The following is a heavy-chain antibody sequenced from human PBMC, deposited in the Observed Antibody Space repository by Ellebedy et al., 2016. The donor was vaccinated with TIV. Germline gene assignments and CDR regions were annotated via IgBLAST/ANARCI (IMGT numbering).Heavy chain of an antibody. Sequence: MPSETLSLTCTVSGGSISHYFWSWIRQPPGKGLEWIGYIYSSGDTNYNPSLESRVTISVDTPKNQFSLKVTSVTAADTAIYYCARVTYDSFPTHPESVGWFDLWGQGTLVTVSS. V-gene: IGHV4-59*01. CDR2: IYSSGDT. J-gene: IGHJ5*02. D-gene: IGHD3-9*01. CDR3: ARVTYDSFPTHPESVGWFDL. CDR1: GGSISHYF.